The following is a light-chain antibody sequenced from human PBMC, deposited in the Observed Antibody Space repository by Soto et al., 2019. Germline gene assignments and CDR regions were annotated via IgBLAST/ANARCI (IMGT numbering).Light chain of an antibody. CDR3: QQFNAYPLT. Sequence: DIQLTQSPSFLSASVGDRVTISCRASQGISDYLAWYQQKPGKAPKLLIYGASTLQSGVPSRFSGSASGTEFTLTTSSLQPEDFAAYFCQQFNAYPLTFGGGTKLEIK. J-gene: IGKJ4*01. V-gene: IGKV1-9*01. CDR2: GAS. CDR1: QGISDY.